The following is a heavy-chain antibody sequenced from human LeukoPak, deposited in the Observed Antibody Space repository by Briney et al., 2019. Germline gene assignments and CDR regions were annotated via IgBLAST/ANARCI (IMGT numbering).Heavy chain of an antibody. V-gene: IGHV4-61*02. J-gene: IGHJ4*02. Sequence: SQTLSLTCTVSDDSISSGDYYWSWIRQPAGKGLEWIGRISSSGSTNYNPSLKSRVTISVDTSKNQFSLKLSSVTAADTAVYYCARGDPLWFGGQGTLVTVSS. CDR1: DDSISSGDYY. D-gene: IGHD3-10*01. CDR3: ARGDPLWF. CDR2: ISSSGST.